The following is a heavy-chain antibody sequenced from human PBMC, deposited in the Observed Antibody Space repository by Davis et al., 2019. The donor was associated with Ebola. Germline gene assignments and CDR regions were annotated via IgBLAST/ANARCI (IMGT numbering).Heavy chain of an antibody. D-gene: IGHD6-13*01. V-gene: IGHV4-34*01. J-gene: IGHJ4*02. CDR3: TSQFHSIAAAGTLIDY. Sequence: SETLSLTCAVYGGSFSGYYWSWIRQPPGKGLEWIGEINHSGSTNYNPSLKSRVTISVDTSKNQFSLKLSSVTAADTAVYYCTSQFHSIAAAGTLIDYWGQGTLVTVSS. CDR2: INHSGST. CDR1: GGSFSGYY.